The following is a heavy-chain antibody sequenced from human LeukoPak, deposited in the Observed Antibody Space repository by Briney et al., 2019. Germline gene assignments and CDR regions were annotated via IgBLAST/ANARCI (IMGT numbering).Heavy chain of an antibody. CDR1: GGSISSSSYY. CDR2: IYYSGST. D-gene: IGHD2-2*03. CDR3: ARDTPGYPRYRNWFDP. J-gene: IGHJ5*02. V-gene: IGHV4-39*07. Sequence: PSETLSLTCTVSGGSISSSSYYWGWIRQPPGKGLEWIGSIYYSGSTYYNPSLKSRVTISVDTSKSQFSLKLSSVTAADTAVYYCARDTPGYPRYRNWFDPWGQGTLVTVSS.